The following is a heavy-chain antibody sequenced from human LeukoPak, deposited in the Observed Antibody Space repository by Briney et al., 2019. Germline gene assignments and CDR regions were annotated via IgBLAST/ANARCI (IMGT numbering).Heavy chain of an antibody. Sequence: PSETLSLTCTVSGGSIIGYYWSWIRQPPGKGLEWIAYIFYSGSTNYNPSLKSRVTISVDTSKNQFSLKLSSVTAADTAVYYCARTTSNGSADYWGQGTLVTVSS. J-gene: IGHJ4*02. CDR1: GGSIIGYY. CDR2: IFYSGST. V-gene: IGHV4-59*01. CDR3: ARTTSNGSADY. D-gene: IGHD2-2*01.